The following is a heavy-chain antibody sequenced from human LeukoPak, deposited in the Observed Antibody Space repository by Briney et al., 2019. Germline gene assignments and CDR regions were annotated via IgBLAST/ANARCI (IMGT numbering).Heavy chain of an antibody. V-gene: IGHV4-59*08. CDR3: ARHIKRITMIVVVNRNAFFDY. CDR1: GGSISSYY. J-gene: IGHJ4*02. Sequence: SETLSLTCTVSGGSISSYYWSWIRQPPGKGLEWIGYIYYSGSTNYNPSLKSRVTISVDTSKNQFSLKLSSVTAADTAVYYCARHIKRITMIVVVNRNAFFDYWGQGTLVTVSS. CDR2: IYYSGST. D-gene: IGHD3-22*01.